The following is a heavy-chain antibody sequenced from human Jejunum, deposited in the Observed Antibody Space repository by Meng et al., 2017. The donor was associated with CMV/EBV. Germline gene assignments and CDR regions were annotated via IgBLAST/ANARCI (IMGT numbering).Heavy chain of an antibody. J-gene: IGHJ4*02. Sequence: QVQLVQSGAEVKKPGASVKVFCKASGYSFTSYAISWVRQAPGQGLEWMGWSSAYDGNTTYAQKFQGRVTMATDTSTNTAYMELRSLRSDDTAVYYCARVEVGITSGDYWGQGTLVTVSS. CDR3: ARVEVGITSGDY. CDR1: GYSFTSYA. CDR2: SSAYDGNT. D-gene: IGHD1-26*01. V-gene: IGHV1-18*01.